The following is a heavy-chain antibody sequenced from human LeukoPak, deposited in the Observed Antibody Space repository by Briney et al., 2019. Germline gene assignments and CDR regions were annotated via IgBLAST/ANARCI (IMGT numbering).Heavy chain of an antibody. CDR3: ASPGLDDY. Sequence: ASVKVSCKASGNTXTGYYVHGVRQAPGQGLEWMGWIFSNSGGAKYAQKFQGRVTMTRDTSISTVYMELSSLGSDDTAVYYCASPGLDDYWGQGTLVTVSS. CDR1: GNTXTGYY. J-gene: IGHJ4*02. V-gene: IGHV1-2*02. CDR2: IFSNSGGA.